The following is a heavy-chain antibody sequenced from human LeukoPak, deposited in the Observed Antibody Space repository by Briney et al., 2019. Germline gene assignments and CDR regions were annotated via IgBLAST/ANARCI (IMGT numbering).Heavy chain of an antibody. V-gene: IGHV1-2*02. CDR2: INPNSGGT. CDR1: GYTFTDYY. D-gene: IGHD2-2*01. Sequence: ASVKVSCKASGYTFTDYYMHWVRQAPGQGLEWMGWINPNSGGTNYAQKFQGRVTMTRDTSISTAYMELSRLRSDDTAVYYCARGGDIVVVPAANDYWGQGTLVTVSS. J-gene: IGHJ4*02. CDR3: ARGGDIVVVPAANDY.